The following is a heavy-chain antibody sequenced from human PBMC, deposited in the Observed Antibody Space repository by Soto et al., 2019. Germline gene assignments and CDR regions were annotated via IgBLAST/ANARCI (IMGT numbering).Heavy chain of an antibody. CDR1: GFTFSSYW. V-gene: IGHV3-74*01. J-gene: IGHJ4*02. CDR2: INSEGDNT. Sequence: GGSLRLSCAASGFTFSSYWMHWVRQAPGKGLVWVSSINSEGDNTDYADSVKGRFTMSRDNAKNTLYLQMNSLRAEDTAVYYCARPRYDGSGTPFDHWGLGTLVTVSS. D-gene: IGHD3-22*01. CDR3: ARPRYDGSGTPFDH.